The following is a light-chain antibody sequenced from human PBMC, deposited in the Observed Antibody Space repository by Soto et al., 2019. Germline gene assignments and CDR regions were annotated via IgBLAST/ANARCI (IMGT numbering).Light chain of an antibody. J-gene: IGLJ1*01. CDR2: EVN. Sequence: QSALTQPASVSGSPGQSITISCTGTSSDVAFYNHVSWYQQHPGKAPKLLIYEVNNRPSGVSHRFSGSKSVNTAYLTISGLQAEDEADYYCSSFASTHSYVFGTGTKFTVL. V-gene: IGLV2-14*01. CDR1: SSDVAFYNH. CDR3: SSFASTHSYV.